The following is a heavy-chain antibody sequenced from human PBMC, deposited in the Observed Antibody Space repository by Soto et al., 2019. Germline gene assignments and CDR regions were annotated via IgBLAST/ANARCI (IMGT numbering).Heavy chain of an antibody. CDR1: GFTFSSYG. CDR2: IWYDGSNK. V-gene: IGHV3-33*01. D-gene: IGHD2-21*02. Sequence: PGGSLRLSCAASGFTFSSYGMHWVRQAPGKGLEWVAVIWYDGSNKYYADSVKGRFTISRDNSKNTLYLQMNSLRAEDTAVYYCARGVVTARLDCWGQGTLVTVSS. J-gene: IGHJ4*02. CDR3: ARGVVTARLDC.